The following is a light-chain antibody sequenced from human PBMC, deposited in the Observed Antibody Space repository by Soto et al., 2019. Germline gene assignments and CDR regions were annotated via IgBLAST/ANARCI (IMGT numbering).Light chain of an antibody. CDR3: QQYGSSPVT. J-gene: IGKJ1*01. CDR1: QSVSSSY. CDR2: GAS. Sequence: EIVLTQSPGTLSLSPGERATLSCRASQSVSSSYLAWYQQNPGQAPRLLIYGASSRATGIPDRFSGSGSGTDFTLTISRLEPEDFAVYYCQQYGSSPVTFGQGTKVEIK. V-gene: IGKV3-20*01.